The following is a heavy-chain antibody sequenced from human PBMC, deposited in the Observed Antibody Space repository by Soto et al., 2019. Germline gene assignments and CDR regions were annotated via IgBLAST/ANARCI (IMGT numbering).Heavy chain of an antibody. CDR3: ARGRYGDY. Sequence: QVHLVQSGAEVKQPGASVKVSCKASGYTFTSYGITWVRQAPGQGLELMGWISAHNGNTDYAQKLQGRVIVTRDTSTSTAYMELRSLISDDTAVYYCARGRYGDYWGQGALFTVSS. J-gene: IGHJ4*02. D-gene: IGHD1-1*01. CDR2: ISAHNGNT. V-gene: IGHV1-18*01. CDR1: GYTFTSYG.